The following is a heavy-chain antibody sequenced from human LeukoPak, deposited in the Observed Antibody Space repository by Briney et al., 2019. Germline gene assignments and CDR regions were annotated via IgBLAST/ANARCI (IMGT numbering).Heavy chain of an antibody. CDR3: ASGWALMF. J-gene: IGHJ4*02. CDR1: GDSVSNKNGA. V-gene: IGHV6-1*01. D-gene: IGHD1-26*01. Sequence: SQTLSLTCAISGDSVSNKNGAWNWIRHSPSRGLEWLGRTYYRSEWSTDYAFSVKGRITINADPSKNQLSLQLGSVTPEDTAVYYCASGWALMFWGQGTAVTVSS. CDR2: TYYRSEWST.